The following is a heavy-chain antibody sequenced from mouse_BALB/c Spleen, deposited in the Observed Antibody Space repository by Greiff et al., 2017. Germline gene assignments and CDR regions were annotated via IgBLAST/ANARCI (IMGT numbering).Heavy chain of an antibody. CDR3: ARERDYWFAY. CDR1: GFTFTDYY. V-gene: IGHV7-3*02. J-gene: IGHJ3*01. CDR2: IRNKANGYTT. D-gene: IGHD2-4*01. Sequence: EVQLVESGGGLVQPGGSLRLSCATSGFTFTDYYMSWVRQPPGKALEWLGFIRNKANGYTTEYSASVKGRFTISRDNSQSILYLQMNTLRAEDSATYYGARERDYWFAYWGQGTLVTVSA.